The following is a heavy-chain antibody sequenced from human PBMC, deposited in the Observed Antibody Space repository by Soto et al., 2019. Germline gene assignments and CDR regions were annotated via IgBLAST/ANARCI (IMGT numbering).Heavy chain of an antibody. J-gene: IGHJ4*02. Sequence: GGSKRLSSAASELNFSDYYMSWIRQEHGKGLEWVSYISSSGSTIYYADSVKGRFTISRDNAKNSLYLQMNSLRAEDTAVYYCARLFFDWLLPSWPTDYWGQGTLVTLSS. CDR3: ARLFFDWLLPSWPTDY. D-gene: IGHD3-9*01. CDR2: ISSSGSTI. V-gene: IGHV3-11*01. CDR1: ELNFSDYY.